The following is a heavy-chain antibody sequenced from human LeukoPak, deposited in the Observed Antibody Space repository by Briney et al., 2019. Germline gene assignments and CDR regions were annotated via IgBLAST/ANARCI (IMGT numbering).Heavy chain of an antibody. D-gene: IGHD2-15*01. CDR2: INPNNGGT. CDR1: GYTFTGYY. Sequence: ASVKVSCKASGYTFTGYYIHWVRQAPGQGLEWMGWINPNNGGTNYAQKLQGRVTMTTDTSTSTAYMELRSLRSDDTAVYYCARAGGRFGYPFDYWGQGTLVTVSS. CDR3: ARAGGRFGYPFDY. V-gene: IGHV1-2*02. J-gene: IGHJ4*02.